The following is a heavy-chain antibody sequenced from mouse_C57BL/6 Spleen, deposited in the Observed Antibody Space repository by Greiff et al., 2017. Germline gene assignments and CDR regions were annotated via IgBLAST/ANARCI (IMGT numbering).Heavy chain of an antibody. CDR1: GYAFRSYW. V-gene: IGHV1-80*01. CDR3: ARDGRGYCDG. Sequence: VQLQQSGAELVQPGASVKISCKASGYAFRSYWMHWVKQRPGKGLAWIGQIYPGDGDTTYNGTFKGKATLTADKSSSTVYMQLSSLTSEDSAVYFCARDGRGYCDGWGQGTTLTVSS. J-gene: IGHJ2*01. CDR2: IYPGDGDT. D-gene: IGHD1-1*01.